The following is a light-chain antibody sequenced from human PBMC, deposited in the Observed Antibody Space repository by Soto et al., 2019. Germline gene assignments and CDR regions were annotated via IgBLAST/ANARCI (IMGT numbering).Light chain of an antibody. CDR3: CSYAGTYVLI. CDR2: DVT. J-gene: IGLJ2*01. Sequence: QSALPQPRAVSGSPGQSVTISCTGTSSDVGAYNYVSWYQHHPGRAPKLMICDVTQRPSGVPDRFSGSKSGNTASLSISGLQAEDEADYYCCSYAGTYVLIFGVGTQLTGL. V-gene: IGLV2-11*01. CDR1: SSDVGAYNY.